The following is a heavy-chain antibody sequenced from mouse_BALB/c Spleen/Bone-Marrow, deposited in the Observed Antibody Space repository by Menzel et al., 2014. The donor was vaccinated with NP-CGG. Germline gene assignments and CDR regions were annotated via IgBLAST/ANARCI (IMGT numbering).Heavy chain of an antibody. V-gene: IGHV7-3*02. CDR2: IRNKANGYTT. Sequence: EVQVVESGGDLVQPGNSLRLSCATSGFTFTDYYMSWVRQPPGKALEWLAFIRNKANGYTTEYSASVKGRFTISRDNSQSILYLQMNTLRAEDSATYYCARDEGLLRFAYWDQGTLVTVSA. CDR1: GFTFTDYY. D-gene: IGHD2-3*01. J-gene: IGHJ3*01. CDR3: ARDEGLLRFAY.